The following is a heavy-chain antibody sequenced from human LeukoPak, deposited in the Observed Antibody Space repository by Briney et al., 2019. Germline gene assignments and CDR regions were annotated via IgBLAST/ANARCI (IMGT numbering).Heavy chain of an antibody. V-gene: IGHV1-18*01. CDR2: ISAYNGNT. Sequence: ASVKVSCKASGYTFTCYGISWVRQAPGQGLEWMGWISAYNGNTNYAQKLQGRVTMTTDTSTSTAYMELRSLRSDDTAVYYCARDSLQLWSDDAFDIWGQGTMVTVSS. CDR1: GYTFTCYG. CDR3: ARDSLQLWSDDAFDI. D-gene: IGHD5-18*01. J-gene: IGHJ3*02.